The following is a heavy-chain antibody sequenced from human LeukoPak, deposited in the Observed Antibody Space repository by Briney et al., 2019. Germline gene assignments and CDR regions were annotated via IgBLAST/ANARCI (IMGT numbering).Heavy chain of an antibody. V-gene: IGHV4-39*01. CDR2: IFYSGNS. J-gene: IGHJ4*02. CDR1: GGSITTTSYY. Sequence: SETLSLTCTVSGGSITTTSYYWDWIRQPPGKGVEWIGSIFYSGNSYYNASLKSRITISVDTSKNQFSLKVTSVTAADTAACYCARRSISVTGTFDFWGQGTLVTVSS. CDR3: ARRSISVTGTFDF. D-gene: IGHD6-19*01.